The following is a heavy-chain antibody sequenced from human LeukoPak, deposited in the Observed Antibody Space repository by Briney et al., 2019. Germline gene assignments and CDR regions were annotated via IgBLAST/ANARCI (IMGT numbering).Heavy chain of an antibody. V-gene: IGHV4-4*07. CDR3: ARDGRVVPAAMLVDYYYGMDV. J-gene: IGHJ6*02. CDR1: GGSISSYY. Sequence: SSETLSLTCTVSGGSISSYYWSWIRQPAGKGLEWIGRIYTSGSTNYNPSLKSRVTMSVDTSKNQFSLKLSSVTAADTAVYYCARDGRVVPAAMLVDYYYGMDVWGQGTTVTVSS. D-gene: IGHD2-2*01. CDR2: IYTSGST.